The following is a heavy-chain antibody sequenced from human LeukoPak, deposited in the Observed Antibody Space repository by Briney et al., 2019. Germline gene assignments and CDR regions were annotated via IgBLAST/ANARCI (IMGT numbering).Heavy chain of an antibody. CDR3: TRGGEILSHYKHIDY. V-gene: IGHV1-8*02. D-gene: IGHD3-9*01. CDR2: MNPNTGDT. CDR1: GYSFTSYD. Sequence: ASVKVSCKASGYSFTSYDINWVRQATGQGLEWMGYMNPNTGDTGDTQKFQGRVTMTRDPSINTAYMELTRLRSEDTAVYFCTRGGEILSHYKHIDYWGQGTLVTVSS. J-gene: IGHJ4*02.